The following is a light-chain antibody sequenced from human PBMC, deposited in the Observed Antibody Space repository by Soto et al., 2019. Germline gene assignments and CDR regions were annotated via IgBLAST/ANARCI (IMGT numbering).Light chain of an antibody. Sequence: DIVLTESPGTLSLSPGQIATLSCRASQSISSSFLSWYQQKPGQGPMLLIYWASSRATGIPDRFSGSGSGTDFPLTISRLEPEDFAVYYSKQCGSXPETCGQWTKV. V-gene: IGKV3-20*01. CDR1: QSISSSF. J-gene: IGKJ1*01. CDR3: KQCGSXPET. CDR2: WAS.